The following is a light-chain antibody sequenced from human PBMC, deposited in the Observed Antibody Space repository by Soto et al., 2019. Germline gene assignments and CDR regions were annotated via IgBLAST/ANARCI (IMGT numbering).Light chain of an antibody. CDR3: QHYTTSPFT. J-gene: IGKJ3*01. CDR1: QSVGSNY. Sequence: EIVLTQSPGTPSLSPGERATLYCRASQSVGSNYLAWYQQKPGQAPRVLIYGASSRATGIPDRFSGSGSGADFTLTISRLEPEDFAVYYCQHYTTSPFTFGPGTKVDIK. V-gene: IGKV3-20*01. CDR2: GAS.